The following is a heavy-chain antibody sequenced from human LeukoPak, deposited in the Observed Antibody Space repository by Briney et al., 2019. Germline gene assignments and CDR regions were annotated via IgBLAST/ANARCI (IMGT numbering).Heavy chain of an antibody. D-gene: IGHD6-19*01. CDR2: INTNTGNP. Sequence: GASVTVSCKASGYTFTSYAMNWVRLAPGQGLEWMGWINTNTGNPTYAQAFTGRFVFSLDTSVSTAYLQISSLKAEDTAVYYCARSRDSSGWYGDYWGQGTLVTVSS. CDR1: GYTFTSYA. V-gene: IGHV7-4-1*02. J-gene: IGHJ4*02. CDR3: ARSRDSSGWYGDY.